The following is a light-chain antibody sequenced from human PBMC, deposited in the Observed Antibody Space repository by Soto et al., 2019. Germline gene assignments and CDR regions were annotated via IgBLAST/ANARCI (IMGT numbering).Light chain of an antibody. CDR3: QQYNSYGYT. CDR2: KAS. CDR1: QSISSW. V-gene: IGKV1-5*03. Sequence: DIQMTQSPSTLSASVGDRVTITCRASQSISSWLAWYQQKPGKAPKLLIYKASSLESGVPSRFSGSGSGTEFTLTISSLQPDDFVTYYCQQYNSYGYTFGQGTKLEIK. J-gene: IGKJ2*01.